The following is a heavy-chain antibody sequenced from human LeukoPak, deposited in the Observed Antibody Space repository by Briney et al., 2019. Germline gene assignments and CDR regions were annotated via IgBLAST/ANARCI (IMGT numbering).Heavy chain of an antibody. Sequence: GASVKVSCKASGYTFTSYYIHWVRHAPGQGLEWIGIINPSGGSTSYAQKFQGRVTMTRDTSTSTVYMELSSLRSEDTAVYYCARDSAYPDILPGPLGYWGQGTLVTVSS. V-gene: IGHV1-46*01. CDR2: INPSGGST. CDR1: GYTFTSYY. J-gene: IGHJ4*02. D-gene: IGHD3-9*01. CDR3: ARDSAYPDILPGPLGY.